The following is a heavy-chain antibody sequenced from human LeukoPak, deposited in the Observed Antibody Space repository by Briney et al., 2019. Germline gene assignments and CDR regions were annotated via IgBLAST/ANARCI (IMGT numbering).Heavy chain of an antibody. Sequence: PGRSLRLSCAASGFTFSSYGLHWVRQAPGKGLEWVAVIWYDGSNKYYADSVKGRFTISRDNSKNTLYLQMSSLRAEDTAVYYCARASGSYDYWGQGTLVTVSS. J-gene: IGHJ4*02. V-gene: IGHV3-33*01. CDR1: GFTFSSYG. D-gene: IGHD1-26*01. CDR2: IWYDGSNK. CDR3: ARASGSYDY.